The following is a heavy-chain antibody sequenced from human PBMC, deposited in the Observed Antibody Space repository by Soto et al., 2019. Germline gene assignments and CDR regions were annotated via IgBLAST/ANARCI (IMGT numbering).Heavy chain of an antibody. CDR1: GFTFGSFA. Sequence: GGSLRLSCAASGFTFGSFALSWVRQAPGRGLEWVSAIGGSDDGTDYADSVKGRYTISKDNSKNTLYLQMNSQRADDPAVYYCAGPGYSSQDYWGQGILVTVSS. D-gene: IGHD5-18*01. V-gene: IGHV3-23*01. J-gene: IGHJ4*02. CDR2: IGGSDDGT. CDR3: AGPGYSSQDY.